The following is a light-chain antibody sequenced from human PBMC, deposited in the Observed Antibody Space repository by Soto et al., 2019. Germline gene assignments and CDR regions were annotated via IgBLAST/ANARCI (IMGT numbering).Light chain of an antibody. CDR2: GVK. CDR1: GRDIGAYDY. V-gene: IGLV2-14*01. CDR3: SSYTTSYFYV. J-gene: IGLJ7*01. Sequence: QSASVSGSPGQSITISCTGSGRDIGAYDYVSWYQQHPGKAPKLLIYGVKNRPSGVSYRFSASKSAFTASLNISGLQAEDEAHYYCSSYTTSYFYVFGPGTQLTVL.